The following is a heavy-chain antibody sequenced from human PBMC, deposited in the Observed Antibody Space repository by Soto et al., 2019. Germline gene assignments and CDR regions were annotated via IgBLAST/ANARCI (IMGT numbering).Heavy chain of an antibody. CDR3: AREDYGDYCFDY. CDR1: GFTFSTYW. V-gene: IGHV3-74*01. CDR2: TNGDGSTT. Sequence: EVQLVESGRGLVQPGGSLRLSCAASGFTFSTYWMHWVRQAPGKGLVWVSRTNGDGSTTNYADSVKGRFTISRDNAKNTLYLQMNSLRAEDTAVYYGAREDYGDYCFDYWGQGTLVTVAS. D-gene: IGHD4-17*01. J-gene: IGHJ4*02.